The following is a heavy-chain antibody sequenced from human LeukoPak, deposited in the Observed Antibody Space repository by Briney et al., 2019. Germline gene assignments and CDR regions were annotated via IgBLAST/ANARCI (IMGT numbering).Heavy chain of an antibody. CDR1: GYTFTSYG. CDR2: IIAYNGNT. D-gene: IGHD3-22*01. Sequence: ASVKISCKASGYTFTSYGISWVRQAPGQGLEWRGWIIAYNGNTNYAQKLQGRVTMTTDTSTSTAYMELRSLRSGYTAVDYFGRGSTYYYYSSRYYSDDWGQAILVTVSS. CDR3: GRGSTYYYYSSRYYSDD. J-gene: IGHJ4*02. V-gene: IGHV1-18*01.